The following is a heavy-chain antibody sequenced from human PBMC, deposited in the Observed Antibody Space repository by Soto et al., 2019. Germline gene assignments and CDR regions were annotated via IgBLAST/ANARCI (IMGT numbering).Heavy chain of an antibody. CDR2: INHSGST. Sequence: QVQLQQWGAGLLKPSETLSLTCAVYGGSFSGYYWSWIRQPPGKGLEWIGEINHSGSTNYNPSLKSRVPISVDTSKNQFSLKLSSVTAADTAVYYCARGSHIVVVPAAMHYYGMDVWGQGTTVTVSS. J-gene: IGHJ6*02. CDR1: GGSFSGYY. D-gene: IGHD2-2*01. V-gene: IGHV4-34*01. CDR3: ARGSHIVVVPAAMHYYGMDV.